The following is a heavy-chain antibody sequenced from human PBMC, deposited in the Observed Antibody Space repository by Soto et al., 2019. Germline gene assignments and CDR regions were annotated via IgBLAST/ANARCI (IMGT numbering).Heavy chain of an antibody. D-gene: IGHD1-1*01. CDR3: ATGSLEPYEYFQH. Sequence: GGSLRLSCAASGFTFSNAWMSWVRQAPGKGLEWVGRIKSKTDGGTTDYAAPVKGRFTISRDDSKNTLYLQMNSLKTEDTAVYYCATGSLEPYEYFQHWGQGTLVTVSS. CDR2: IKSKTDGGTT. V-gene: IGHV3-15*01. CDR1: GFTFSNAW. J-gene: IGHJ1*01.